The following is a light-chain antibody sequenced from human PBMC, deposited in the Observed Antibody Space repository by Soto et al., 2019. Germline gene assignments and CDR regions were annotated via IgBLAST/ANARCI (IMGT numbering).Light chain of an antibody. CDR3: KQSFSPLWT. V-gene: IGKV1-39*01. Sequence: DIQMTQSPSSLSASVGDRVTITCRASQSISTYLNWYQQKPGKAPKLLIYAASSMQSGVPSRFSGSGSETDFTLTISSLQPDDSATYYCKQSFSPLWTFGQGTKVEV. J-gene: IGKJ1*01. CDR2: AAS. CDR1: QSISTY.